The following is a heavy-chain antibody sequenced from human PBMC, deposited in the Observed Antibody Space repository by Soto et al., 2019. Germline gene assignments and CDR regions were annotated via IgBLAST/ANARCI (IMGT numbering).Heavy chain of an antibody. Sequence: EVQLLESGGGLVQPGGSLRLSCAASGFTFSSYAMSWVRQAPGKGLEWVAAISGSGGSTYYADSVKGRFTHSRDNSKKTLYLQMNSLRAEDTAVYYCAKGEWGSWYRWFDPWGQGTLVTVSS. J-gene: IGHJ5*02. CDR1: GFTFSSYA. V-gene: IGHV3-23*01. D-gene: IGHD6-13*01. CDR3: AKGEWGSWYRWFDP. CDR2: ISGSGGST.